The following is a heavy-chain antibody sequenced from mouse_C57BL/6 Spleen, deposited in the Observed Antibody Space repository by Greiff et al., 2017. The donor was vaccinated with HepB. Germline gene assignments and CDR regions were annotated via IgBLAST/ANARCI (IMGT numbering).Heavy chain of an antibody. CDR3: ARVDGYSAWFAY. J-gene: IGHJ3*01. Sequence: VQLQQSGAELVKPGASVKLSCKASGYTFTSYWMQWVKQRPGQGLEWIGEIDPSDSYTNYNQKFKGKATLTVDTSSSTAYMQLSGLTSEDSEVYYWARVDGYSAWFAYWGQGTLVTVSA. V-gene: IGHV1-50*01. CDR2: IDPSDSYT. D-gene: IGHD2-3*01. CDR1: GYTFTSYW.